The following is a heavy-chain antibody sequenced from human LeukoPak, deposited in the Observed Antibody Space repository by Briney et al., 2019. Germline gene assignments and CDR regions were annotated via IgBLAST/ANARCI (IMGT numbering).Heavy chain of an antibody. Sequence: ASVKVSCKASGYTFTGYGISWVRQAPGQGLEWMGWISAYNGNTNYAQKLQGRVTMTTDTSTSTAYMELRSLRSDDTAVYYCARDRGPYCSGGSCYSIGYWGQGTLVTVSS. J-gene: IGHJ4*02. D-gene: IGHD2-15*01. V-gene: IGHV1-18*01. CDR3: ARDRGPYCSGGSCYSIGY. CDR1: GYTFTGYG. CDR2: ISAYNGNT.